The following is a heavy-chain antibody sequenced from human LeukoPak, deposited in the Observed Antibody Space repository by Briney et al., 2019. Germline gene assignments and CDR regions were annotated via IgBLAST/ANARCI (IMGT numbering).Heavy chain of an antibody. Sequence: GASVKVSCKASGYTFTSYYLHWVRQAPGQGLEWMGIINPSDGSPTYAQKFKGRVTMTRDTSTSTVYLELSRPRSEDTAVYYCARVLTGYSSSWIDYWGQGTLVTVSS. V-gene: IGHV1-46*01. J-gene: IGHJ4*02. CDR3: ARVLTGYSSSWIDY. D-gene: IGHD6-13*01. CDR2: INPSDGSP. CDR1: GYTFTSYY.